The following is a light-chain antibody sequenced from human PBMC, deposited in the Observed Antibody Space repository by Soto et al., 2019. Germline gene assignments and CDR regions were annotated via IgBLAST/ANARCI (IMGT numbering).Light chain of an antibody. V-gene: IGLV2-14*01. CDR2: DVS. Sequence: QSVLTQPASVSGSPGQSITISCTGTSSDVGGYKFVSWYQQHPGKAPKFIIYDVSIRPSGVSNRFSGSKSGNTASLTISGLQADDEADYYCSSYTSGSHYVFGTGTKLTVL. J-gene: IGLJ1*01. CDR1: SSDVGGYKF. CDR3: SSYTSGSHYV.